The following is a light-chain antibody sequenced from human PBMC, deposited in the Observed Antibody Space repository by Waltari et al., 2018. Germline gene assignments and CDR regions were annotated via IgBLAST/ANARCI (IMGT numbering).Light chain of an antibody. CDR3: QQSYGTPHS. CDR2: STY. Sequence: DIQLTQSPSSLSASVGDRVTITCRASQSITTHLNWYQQKPWRAPNLLIYSTYNLQHGVPSRFNGGGSGAEFTLTISSLQPEDFATYYCQQSYGTPHSFGQGTRLDI. CDR1: QSITTH. V-gene: IGKV1-39*01. J-gene: IGKJ2*03.